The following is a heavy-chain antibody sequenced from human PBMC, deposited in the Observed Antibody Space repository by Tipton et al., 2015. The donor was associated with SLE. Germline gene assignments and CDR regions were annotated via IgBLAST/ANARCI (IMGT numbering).Heavy chain of an antibody. J-gene: IGHJ4*02. Sequence: GLVKPSESLSLTCNVSGFSIRSGYYWGWIRQPPGKGLEWIGGIFHSDETYYSPSLRSRVSLSMDTSKNQLFLRMTSVTAADTAVYYCARQLSSALYFDNWGQGTLVTVSS. D-gene: IGHD6-19*01. V-gene: IGHV4-38-2*02. CDR1: GFSIRSGYY. CDR3: ARQLSSALYFDN. CDR2: IFHSDET.